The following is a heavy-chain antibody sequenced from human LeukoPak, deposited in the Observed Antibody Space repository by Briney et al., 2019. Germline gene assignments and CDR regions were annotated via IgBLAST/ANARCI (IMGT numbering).Heavy chain of an antibody. CDR1: GGSISSSSYY. J-gene: IGHJ4*02. CDR3: ARAYGGSGHPFDY. CDR2: IYHSGST. V-gene: IGHV4-39*07. Sequence: PSETLSLTCTVSGGSISSSSYYWGWIRQPPGKGLEWIGSIYHSGSTYYNPSLKSRVTISVDMSKNQFSLKLSSVTAADTAVYYCARAYGGSGHPFDYWGQGTLVTVSS. D-gene: IGHD3-10*01.